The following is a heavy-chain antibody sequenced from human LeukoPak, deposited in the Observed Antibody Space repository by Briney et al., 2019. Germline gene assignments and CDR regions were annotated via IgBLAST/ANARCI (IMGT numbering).Heavy chain of an antibody. CDR1: ANTLANYA. D-gene: IGHD2-21*02. CDR2: INVNTANP. V-gene: IGHV7-4-1*02. CDR3: ARDNVNGGYYSRYYFGMDL. Sequence: ASVKVSCKASANTLANYAINWVRQAPGQGLEWMGWINVNTANPTYAQGFKGRFVFSFDTSVNTAYLQISSLQADDTAVYYCARDNVNGGYYSRYYFGMDLWGQGTTVTVSS. J-gene: IGHJ6*02.